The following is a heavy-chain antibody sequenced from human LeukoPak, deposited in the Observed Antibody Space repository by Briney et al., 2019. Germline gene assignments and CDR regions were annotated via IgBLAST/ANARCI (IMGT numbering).Heavy chain of an antibody. V-gene: IGHV1-18*01. Sequence: GASVKVSCKASGYTFTSYGISWVRQAPGQGLEWMGWISAYSGNTNYAQKLQGRVTMTTDTSTSTAYMELRSLRSDDTAVYYCARGREAGYYYYYYGMDVWGQGTTVTVSS. CDR3: ARGREAGYYYYYYGMDV. D-gene: IGHD3-9*01. CDR2: ISAYSGNT. J-gene: IGHJ6*02. CDR1: GYTFTSYG.